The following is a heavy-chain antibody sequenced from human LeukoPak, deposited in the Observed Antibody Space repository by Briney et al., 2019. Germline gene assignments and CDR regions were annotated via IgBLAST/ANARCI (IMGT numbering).Heavy chain of an antibody. CDR3: ARDLSAGIAAAGNDY. Sequence: ASVKVSCKASGYTFTSYAMNWVRQAPGQGLEWMGWISAYNGNTNYAQKLQGRVTMTTDTSTSTAYMELRSLRSDDTAVYYCARDLSAGIAAAGNDYWGQGTLVTVSS. J-gene: IGHJ4*02. CDR1: GYTFTSYA. D-gene: IGHD6-13*01. V-gene: IGHV1-18*01. CDR2: ISAYNGNT.